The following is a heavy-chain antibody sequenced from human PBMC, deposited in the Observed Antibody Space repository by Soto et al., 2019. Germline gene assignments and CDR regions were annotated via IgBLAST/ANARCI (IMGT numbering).Heavy chain of an antibody. J-gene: IGHJ4*02. Sequence: QVQLVESGGGVVQPGRSLRLSCAASGFTFSSYGMHWVRQAPGKGLEWVAVIWYDGSNKYYADSVKGRFTISRYNSKNTLYLQMNSLRAEDTAVYYCARTIFGVVAPDYWGQGTLVTVSS. CDR1: GFTFSSYG. V-gene: IGHV3-33*01. CDR3: ARTIFGVVAPDY. CDR2: IWYDGSNK. D-gene: IGHD3-3*01.